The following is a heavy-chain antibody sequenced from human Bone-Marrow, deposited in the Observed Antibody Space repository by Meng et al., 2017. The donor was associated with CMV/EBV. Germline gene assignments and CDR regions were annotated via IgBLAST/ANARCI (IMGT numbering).Heavy chain of an antibody. Sequence: ASVKVSCKASGYTFTSYDINWVRQAPGQGLEWMGIINPSGGSTSYAQKFQGRVTMTRDTSTSTVYMELSSLRSEDTAVYYCARDHHCSSTSCYAFDYWGQGTLVTVSS. V-gene: IGHV1-46*01. J-gene: IGHJ4*02. D-gene: IGHD2-2*01. CDR3: ARDHHCSSTSCYAFDY. CDR2: INPSGGST. CDR1: GYTFTSYD.